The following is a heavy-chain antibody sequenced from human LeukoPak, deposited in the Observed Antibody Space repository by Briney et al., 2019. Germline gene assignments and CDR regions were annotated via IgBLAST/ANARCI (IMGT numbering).Heavy chain of an antibody. D-gene: IGHD4-17*01. CDR3: ARGADYGDYPFDY. J-gene: IGHJ4*02. Sequence: PSETLSLTCTVSGGSISSYYWSWIRQPPGKGLEWIGYICYSGSTNYNPSLKSRVTISVDTSKNQFSLKLSSVTAADTAVYYCARGADYGDYPFDYWGQGTLVTVSS. CDR1: GGSISSYY. CDR2: ICYSGST. V-gene: IGHV4-59*01.